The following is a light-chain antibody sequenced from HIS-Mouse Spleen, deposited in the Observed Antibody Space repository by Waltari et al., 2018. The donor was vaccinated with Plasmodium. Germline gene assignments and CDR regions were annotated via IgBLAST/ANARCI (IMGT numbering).Light chain of an antibody. V-gene: IGKV3-15*01. CDR2: GAS. CDR1: QRISSN. J-gene: IGKJ3*01. CDR3: QQYNNWSFT. Sequence: IVISQSPTLLPVSPGERATHSCRASQRISSNLAWYQQKPGQAPRLLIYGASTRATGIPARFSGSGSGTEFTLTISSLQSEDFAVYYCQQYNNWSFTFGPGTKVDIK.